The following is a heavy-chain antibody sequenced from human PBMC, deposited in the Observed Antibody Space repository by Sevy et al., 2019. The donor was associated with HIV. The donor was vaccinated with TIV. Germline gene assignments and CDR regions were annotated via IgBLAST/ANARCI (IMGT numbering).Heavy chain of an antibody. CDR2: ISYDGSNK. V-gene: IGHV3-30*04. J-gene: IGHJ4*02. CDR3: AREVGYGDYFDY. CDR1: GFTFSSYA. Sequence: GGSLRLSCAASGFTFSSYAMHWVRQAPGKGLEWAAVISYDGSNKYYADSVKGRFTISRDNSKNTLYLQMNSLRAEDTAVYYCAREVGYGDYFDYWGQGTLVTVSS. D-gene: IGHD4-17*01.